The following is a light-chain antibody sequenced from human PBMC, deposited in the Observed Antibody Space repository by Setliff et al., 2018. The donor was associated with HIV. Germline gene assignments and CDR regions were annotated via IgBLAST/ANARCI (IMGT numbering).Light chain of an antibody. J-gene: IGLJ2*01. CDR3: CSYAGSSTFVI. CDR1: SSDVGSYNL. V-gene: IGLV2-23*02. Sequence: QSALTQPASVSGSPGQSITISCTGTSSDVGSYNLVSWYLQHPGKAPKLMIYEVNKRPSGVSNRFSGSKSGNTASLTISGLQAEDEADYYCCSYAGSSTFVIFGGGTQLTVL. CDR2: EVN.